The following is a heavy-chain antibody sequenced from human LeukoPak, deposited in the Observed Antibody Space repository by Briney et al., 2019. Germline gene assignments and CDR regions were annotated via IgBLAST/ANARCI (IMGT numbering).Heavy chain of an antibody. J-gene: IGHJ4*02. CDR3: ATLFYGSGSYLAFDY. CDR1: GGSISSYY. CDR2: IYYSGST. Sequence: PSETLSLTCTVSGGSISSYYWSWIRQPPGKGLEWIGYIYYSGSTNYNPSLKSRVTISVDTSKNQFSLKLSSVTAADTAVYYCATLFYGSGSYLAFDYWGQGTLVTVSS. D-gene: IGHD3-10*01. V-gene: IGHV4-59*01.